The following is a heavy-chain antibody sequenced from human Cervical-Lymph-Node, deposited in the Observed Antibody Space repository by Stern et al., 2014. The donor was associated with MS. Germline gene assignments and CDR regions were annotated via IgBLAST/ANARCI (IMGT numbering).Heavy chain of an antibody. J-gene: IGHJ4*02. CDR2: IFTSDSET. Sequence: EVQLVESGAEVKKPGESLKIACKGSGYSFSSYWIAWVRQMPGKGLDWMGMIFTSDSETRYSPSFEGQVTISVDKSTSTAYLHWSSLKASDTARYYCGREVALTAGLLGFWGQGTPVIVS. D-gene: IGHD3-22*01. V-gene: IGHV5-51*01. CDR1: GYSFSSYW. CDR3: GREVALTAGLLGF.